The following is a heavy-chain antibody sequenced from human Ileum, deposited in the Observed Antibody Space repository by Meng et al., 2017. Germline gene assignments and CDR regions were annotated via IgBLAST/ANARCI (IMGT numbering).Heavy chain of an antibody. Sequence: GGSLRLSCVASGFTFSNYWMTWVRQAPGKGLEWVANINQDGSDKYSVDSVKGRFTISRDNAKNSLYLQMNSLRAEDTAVYYCARTVVAPASRFDYWGQGTLVTVSS. V-gene: IGHV3-7*01. D-gene: IGHD4-23*01. CDR2: INQDGSDK. J-gene: IGHJ4*02. CDR3: ARTVVAPASRFDY. CDR1: GFTFSNYW.